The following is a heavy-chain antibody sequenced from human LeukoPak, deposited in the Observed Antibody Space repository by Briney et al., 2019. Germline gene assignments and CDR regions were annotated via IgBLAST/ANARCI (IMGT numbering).Heavy chain of an antibody. D-gene: IGHD2-15*01. Sequence: SETLSLTCTVSGASISSSSYYWGWIRQPPGKGLEWIGSIYYSGSTYYNPSLKSRVTISVDTSKNQFSLKLSSVTAADTAVYYCARHIIVVVVAASGVAVAGNFDYWGLGALVTVSS. CDR3: ARHIIVVVVAASGVAVAGNFDY. V-gene: IGHV4-39*01. J-gene: IGHJ4*02. CDR2: IYYSGST. CDR1: GASISSSSYY.